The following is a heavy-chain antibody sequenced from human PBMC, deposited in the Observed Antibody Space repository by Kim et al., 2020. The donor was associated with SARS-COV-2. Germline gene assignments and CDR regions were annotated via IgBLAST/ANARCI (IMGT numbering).Heavy chain of an antibody. CDR2: IYYSGST. CDR1: GGSISSGDYY. Sequence: SETLSLTCTVSGGSISSGDYYWSWIRQPPGKGLEWIGYIYYSGSTYYNPSLKSRVTISVDTSKNQFSLKLSSVTAADTAVYYCARGDSAAAGIFDAFDIWGQGTMVTVSS. V-gene: IGHV4-30-4*01. CDR3: ARGDSAAAGIFDAFDI. D-gene: IGHD6-13*01. J-gene: IGHJ3*02.